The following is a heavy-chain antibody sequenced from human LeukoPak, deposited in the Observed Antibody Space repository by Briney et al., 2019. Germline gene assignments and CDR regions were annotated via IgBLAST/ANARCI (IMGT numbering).Heavy chain of an antibody. Sequence: GRSLRLSCAASGFTFSSYGMHWVRQAPGKGLEWVAVISYDGSNKYYADSVKGRFTISRDNSKNTLYLQMNSLRAEDTAVYYCAKVALAYCSSTSCYYFDYWGQGTLVTVSS. V-gene: IGHV3-30*18. CDR2: ISYDGSNK. D-gene: IGHD2-2*01. J-gene: IGHJ4*02. CDR1: GFTFSSYG. CDR3: AKVALAYCSSTSCYYFDY.